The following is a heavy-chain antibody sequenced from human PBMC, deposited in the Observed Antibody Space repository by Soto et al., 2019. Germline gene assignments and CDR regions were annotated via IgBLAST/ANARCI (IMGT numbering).Heavy chain of an antibody. CDR1: GGSISSSNW. D-gene: IGHD3-16*01. V-gene: IGHV4-4*02. Sequence: QVQLQESGPGLVKPSGTLSLTCAVSGGSISSSNWWSWVRQPPGKGLEWIGEIYHSGNTNYNPSLQSRVTLGVDKSRTQFSLTLSFVTAADTAVYYCARRWGEGRVDYWGQGTLVTVSS. CDR3: ARRWGEGRVDY. J-gene: IGHJ4*02. CDR2: IYHSGNT.